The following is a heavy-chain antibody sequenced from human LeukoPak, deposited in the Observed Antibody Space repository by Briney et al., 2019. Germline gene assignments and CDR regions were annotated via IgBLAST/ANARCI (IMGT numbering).Heavy chain of an antibody. D-gene: IGHD2-2*01. Sequence: SETLSLTCTVSGGSISSSSYYWGWIRQPPGKGLEWIGSIYYSGSTYYNPSLKSRVTISVDTSKNQFSLKLSSVTAADTAVYYCARRFQNRYQLLWTRNYYYYMDVWGKGTTVTVSS. V-gene: IGHV4-39*07. J-gene: IGHJ6*03. CDR1: GGSISSSSYY. CDR3: ARRFQNRYQLLWTRNYYYYMDV. CDR2: IYYSGST.